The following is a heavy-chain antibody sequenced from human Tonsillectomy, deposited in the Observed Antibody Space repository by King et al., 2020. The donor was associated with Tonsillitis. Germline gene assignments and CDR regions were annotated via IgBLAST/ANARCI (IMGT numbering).Heavy chain of an antibody. Sequence: VQLVESGGGLVKPGGSLRLSCAASGFIFSDYYMSWIRQAPGKGLEWVSYISSSSSSSSYTNYADSVKGRFTISRDNAKNSLYLQMNSLRAEDTAVYYCARDRGRGYSYGEIDHWGQGTLVTVSS. CDR2: ISSSSSSSSYT. CDR3: ARDRGRGYSYGEIDH. CDR1: GFIFSDYY. D-gene: IGHD5-18*01. J-gene: IGHJ4*02. V-gene: IGHV3-11*06.